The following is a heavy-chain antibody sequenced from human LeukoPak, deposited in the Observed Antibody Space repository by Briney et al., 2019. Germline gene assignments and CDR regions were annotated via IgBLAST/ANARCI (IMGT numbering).Heavy chain of an antibody. CDR1: GYSISSGYY. Sequence: SETLSLTCTVSGYSISSGYYWGWIRQPPGKGLEWIGYIYYSGSTNYNPSLKSRVTMSVDTSKNQFSLKLSSVTAADTAVYYCAREVTMIVVVTHNDAFDTWGQGTMVTVSS. CDR2: IYYSGST. J-gene: IGHJ3*02. V-gene: IGHV4-38-2*02. CDR3: AREVTMIVVVTHNDAFDT. D-gene: IGHD3-22*01.